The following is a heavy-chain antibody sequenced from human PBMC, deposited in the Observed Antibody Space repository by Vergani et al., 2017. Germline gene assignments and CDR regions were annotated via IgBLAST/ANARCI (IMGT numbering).Heavy chain of an antibody. Sequence: QVQLQESGPGLVKPSETLSLTCTVSGGSISSYYWSWIRQPPGKGLEWIGYIYYSGSTNYNPSLKSRVTISVDTSKNQFSLKLSSVTAADTAVYYCARGGITMVRGAAGKFDYWGQGTLVTVSS. CDR3: ARGGITMVRGAAGKFDY. D-gene: IGHD3-10*01. V-gene: IGHV4-59*12. CDR1: GGSISSYY. J-gene: IGHJ4*02. CDR2: IYYSGST.